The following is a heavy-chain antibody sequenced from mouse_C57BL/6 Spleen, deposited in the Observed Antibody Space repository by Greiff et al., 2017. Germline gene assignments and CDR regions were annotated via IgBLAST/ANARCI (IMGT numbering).Heavy chain of an antibody. D-gene: IGHD2-4*01. V-gene: IGHV3-6*01. CDR1: GYSITSGYY. J-gene: IGHJ4*01. Sequence: EVKLMESGPGLVKPSQSLSLTCSVTGYSITSGYYWNWIRQFPGNKLEWMGYISYDGSNNYNPSLKNRISITLDTSKNQFFLKLNSVTTEDTATYYCARIYYDYDEDAMDYWGQGTTVTVSS. CDR3: ARIYYDYDEDAMDY. CDR2: ISYDGSN.